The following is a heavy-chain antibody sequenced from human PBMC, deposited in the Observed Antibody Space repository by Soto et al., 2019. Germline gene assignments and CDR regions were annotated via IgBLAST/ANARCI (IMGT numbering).Heavy chain of an antibody. J-gene: IGHJ5*02. D-gene: IGHD6-13*01. CDR3: ARDFPLIIAAAGGWFDP. V-gene: IGHV4-4*07. CDR2: IYTSGST. CDR1: GGAISSYY. Sequence: SETLSLTCTVSGGAISSYYWSWIRQPAGKGLEWIGRIYTSGSTNYNPSLKSRVTMSVDTSKNQFSLKLSSVTAADTAVYYYARDFPLIIAAAGGWFDPWGQGTLVTVSS.